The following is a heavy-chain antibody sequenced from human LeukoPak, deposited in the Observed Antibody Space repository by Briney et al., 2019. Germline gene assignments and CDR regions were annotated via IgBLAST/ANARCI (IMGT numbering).Heavy chain of an antibody. J-gene: IGHJ5*02. D-gene: IGHD3-10*01. CDR2: IIPIFGTA. Sequence: SVKVSCKASGGTFSSYAISWVRQAPGQGLEWMGGIIPIFGTANYAQKFQGRVTITTDESTSTAYLELSSLRSEDTAVYYCARGTVTDNWFDPWGQGTLVTVSS. CDR1: GGTFSSYA. V-gene: IGHV1-69*05. CDR3: ARGTVTDNWFDP.